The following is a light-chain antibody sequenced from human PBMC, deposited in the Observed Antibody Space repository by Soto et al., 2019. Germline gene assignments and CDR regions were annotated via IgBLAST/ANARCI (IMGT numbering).Light chain of an antibody. Sequence: QSVLTQPHSASGSPGQSVTISCTGTSRDIGGYNFVSWYQQEPGKAPKLIIYDVSKRPSGVPDRLSGSKSGNTASLTVSGLQAEDEAYYYCLSYAGSSLVFGGGTKLTV. CDR1: SRDIGGYNF. CDR3: LSYAGSSLV. J-gene: IGLJ2*01. V-gene: IGLV2-8*01. CDR2: DVS.